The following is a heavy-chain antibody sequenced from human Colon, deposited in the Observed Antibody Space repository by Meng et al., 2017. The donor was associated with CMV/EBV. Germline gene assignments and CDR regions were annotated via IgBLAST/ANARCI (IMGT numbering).Heavy chain of an antibody. CDR2: ISYGSTYV. J-gene: IGHJ4*02. CDR3: VRESTSSSYDY. D-gene: IGHD3-10*01. Sequence: GESLKISCESSGFTFATFGIHWVRQAPGKGLEWVSSISYGSTYVEYADSVLGRFTITRDNAETSLFLQMDSLRVEDTAVYYCVRESTSSSYDYWGQGTLVTVSS. CDR1: GFTFATFG. V-gene: IGHV3-21*06.